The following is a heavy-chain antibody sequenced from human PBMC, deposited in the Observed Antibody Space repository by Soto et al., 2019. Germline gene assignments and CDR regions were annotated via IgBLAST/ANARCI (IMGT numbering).Heavy chain of an antibody. V-gene: IGHV1-3*01. CDR3: ARQYYDFWSGYRAPYDYYGMGV. D-gene: IGHD3-3*01. CDR1: GYTFTSYA. J-gene: IGHJ6*02. Sequence: ASVKVSCKASGYTFTSYAMHWVRQAPRQRLEWMGWINAGNGNTKYSQKFQGRVTITRDTSASTAYMELSSLRSEDTAVYYCARQYYDFWSGYRAPYDYYGMGVWGQGTTVTVSS. CDR2: INAGNGNT.